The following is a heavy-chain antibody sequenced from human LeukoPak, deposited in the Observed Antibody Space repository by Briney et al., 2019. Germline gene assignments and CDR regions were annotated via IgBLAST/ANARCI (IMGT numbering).Heavy chain of an antibody. CDR2: NSDSRST. J-gene: IGHJ5*02. CDR1: GYSISSGSY. Sequence: SETLSLTCAVSGYSISSGSYCSWIHQPPGKVLEWAGQNSDSRSTNYNPSLRSRVIISLDTSKNHFSLSLSSVNAADTAVYYCARGGVGPSPTWFDPWGEGTLGTVSS. V-gene: IGHV4-34*01. CDR3: ARGGVGPSPTWFDP. D-gene: IGHD1-26*01.